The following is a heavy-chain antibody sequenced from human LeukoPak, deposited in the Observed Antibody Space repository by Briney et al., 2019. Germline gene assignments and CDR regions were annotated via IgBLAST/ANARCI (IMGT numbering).Heavy chain of an antibody. Sequence: SETLSLTCSVSGGSINNYYWNWIRQPPGKGLEWIGYIYYSGNTKYNPSLQSRVTMSIGTSKTQFSLKLDSVTAADTAVYYCARHVSKDFWSGYYTGPFDYWGQGTLVTVSS. V-gene: IGHV4-59*08. CDR3: ARHVSKDFWSGYYTGPFDY. CDR1: GGSINNYY. D-gene: IGHD3-3*01. J-gene: IGHJ4*02. CDR2: IYYSGNT.